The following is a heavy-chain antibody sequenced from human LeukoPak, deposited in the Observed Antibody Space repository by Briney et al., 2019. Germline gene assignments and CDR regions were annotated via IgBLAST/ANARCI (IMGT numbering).Heavy chain of an antibody. CDR3: TTQENYGDYTDFDY. CDR1: GFTFSSYA. J-gene: IGHJ4*02. D-gene: IGHD4-17*01. CDR2: IKSKTDGGTT. V-gene: IGHV3-15*01. Sequence: PGGSLRLSCAASGFTFSSYAMSWVRQAPGKGLEWVGRIKSKTDGGTTDYAAPVKGRFTISRDDSKNTLYLQMNSLKTEDTAVYYCTTQENYGDYTDFDYWGQGTLVTVSS.